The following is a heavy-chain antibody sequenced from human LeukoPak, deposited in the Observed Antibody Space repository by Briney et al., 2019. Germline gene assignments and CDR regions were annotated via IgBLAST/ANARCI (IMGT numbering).Heavy chain of an antibody. CDR2: ISISSSNI. J-gene: IGHJ6*04. CDR1: GFRVSGYD. D-gene: IGHD3-9*01. Sequence: PXGSLXXSCAASGFRVSGYDLNWIRQAPGKGXEWXAYISISSSNIHYADSVRGRFTISRDNANNSLYLQLSSLRVEDTAVYYCAREYYGVIFSHYLDVWGKGTTVTVSS. V-gene: IGHV3-11*06. CDR3: AREYYGVIFSHYLDV.